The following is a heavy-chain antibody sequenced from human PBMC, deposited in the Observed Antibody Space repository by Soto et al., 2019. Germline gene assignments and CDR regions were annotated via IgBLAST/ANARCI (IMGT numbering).Heavy chain of an antibody. V-gene: IGHV1-8*01. D-gene: IGHD5-18*01. CDR2: MNPNSGNT. CDR1: GYTFTSYD. CDR3: ARGRPRWIQLWLSWFDP. Sequence: ASVKVSCKASGYTFTSYDINWVRQAPGQGLEWMGWMNPNSGNTGYAQKFQGRVTMTRNTSISTAYMELSSLRSEDTAVYYCARGRPRWIQLWLSWFDPWGQGTLVTVSS. J-gene: IGHJ5*02.